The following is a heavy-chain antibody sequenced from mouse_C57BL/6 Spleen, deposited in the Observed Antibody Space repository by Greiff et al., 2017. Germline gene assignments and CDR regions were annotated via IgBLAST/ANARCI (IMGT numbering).Heavy chain of an antibody. Sequence: VQLQQSGPELVKPGASVKIPCKASGYTFTDYNMDWVKQSHGKSLEWIGDINPNNGGTIYNQTFKGKATLTVDKSSSTAYMERRSLTSEDTAVYYCARCSSGYGYAMDYWGQGTSVTVAS. D-gene: IGHD3-2*02. CDR3: ARCSSGYGYAMDY. J-gene: IGHJ4*01. CDR1: GYTFTDYN. V-gene: IGHV1-18*01. CDR2: INPNNGGT.